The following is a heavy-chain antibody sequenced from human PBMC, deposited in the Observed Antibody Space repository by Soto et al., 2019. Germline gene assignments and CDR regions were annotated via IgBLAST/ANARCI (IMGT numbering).Heavy chain of an antibody. CDR3: AGRHDYGDHTQGWFDP. CDR2: MNPNSGNT. Sequence: QVQLVQSGAEVKKPGASVKVSCKASGYTFTSYDINWVRQATGQGLEWMGWMNPNSGNTGYAQKFQGRVTMTRNTSISTAYMELSSLRSEDTAVYYCAGRHDYGDHTQGWFDPWGQGTLVTVSS. CDR1: GYTFTSYD. J-gene: IGHJ5*02. V-gene: IGHV1-8*01. D-gene: IGHD4-17*01.